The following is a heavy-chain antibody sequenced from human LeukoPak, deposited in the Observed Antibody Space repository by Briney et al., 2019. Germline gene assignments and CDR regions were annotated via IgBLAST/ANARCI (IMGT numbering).Heavy chain of an antibody. Sequence: GGSLRLSCAASGFTFSTYAMSWVRQAPGEGLQWVSGISNSGDSTYYLDSVKGRFTISRDNSKNTLHLQMSSLKAEDTALYYCVKDRCDRATCPEVWGQGTLVTVSS. CDR3: VKDRCDRATCPEV. V-gene: IGHV3-23*01. CDR2: ISNSGDST. J-gene: IGHJ4*02. CDR1: GFTFSTYA. D-gene: IGHD1-14*01.